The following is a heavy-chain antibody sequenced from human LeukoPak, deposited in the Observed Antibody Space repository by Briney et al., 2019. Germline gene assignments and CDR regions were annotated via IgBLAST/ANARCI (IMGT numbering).Heavy chain of an antibody. CDR3: ARSGAMDSYGMN. Sequence: SVKVSCKASGGTFSSYAISWVRQAPGQGLEWMGGIIPIFGTANYAQKFQGRVTITADESTSTAYMELSSLRSEDTAVCYCARSGAMDSYGMNWGQGTLVTVSS. D-gene: IGHD5-18*01. CDR1: GGTFSSYA. J-gene: IGHJ1*01. V-gene: IGHV1-69*01. CDR2: IIPIFGTA.